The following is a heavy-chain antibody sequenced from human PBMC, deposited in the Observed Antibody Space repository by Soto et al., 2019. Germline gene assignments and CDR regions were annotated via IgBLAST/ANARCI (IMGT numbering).Heavy chain of an antibody. CDR1: GGSIRNYY. D-gene: IGHD3-3*01. CDR2: IYYTGTS. Sequence: QVQLQESGPGLVKRSETLSLTCTVSGGSIRNYYWSWIRQPPGKGLEWVGYIYYTGTSKYNPSLKSRVTISVDSSKNQFSLKLDSVTAADTAVYYCARLGGYYQAFDNWGQGTLVTVSS. J-gene: IGHJ4*02. V-gene: IGHV4-59*08. CDR3: ARLGGYYQAFDN.